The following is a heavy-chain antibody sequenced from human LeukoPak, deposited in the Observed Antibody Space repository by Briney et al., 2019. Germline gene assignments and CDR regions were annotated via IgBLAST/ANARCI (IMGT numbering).Heavy chain of an antibody. CDR2: IYDSGST. D-gene: IGHD3-10*01. V-gene: IGHV4-59*12. CDR3: ARRDPGSGSPYFDY. J-gene: IGHJ4*02. CDR1: GGSISSYY. Sequence: SETLSLTCTVSGGSISSYYWSWIRQPPGKGLEWIGYIYDSGSTNYNPSLKSRVTISVDRSKNQFSLNLSSVTAADTAVYYCARRDPGSGSPYFDYWGQGTLVTVSS.